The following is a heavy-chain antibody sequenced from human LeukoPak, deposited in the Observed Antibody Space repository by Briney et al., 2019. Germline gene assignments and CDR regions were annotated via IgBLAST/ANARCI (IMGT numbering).Heavy chain of an antibody. CDR3: ARHRFYLDSSRGKNWFDP. CDR2: ISYIGST. J-gene: IGHJ5*02. D-gene: IGHD6-19*01. CDR1: GGSISSSSYY. V-gene: IGHV4-39*01. Sequence: PSETLSLTCTVSGGSISSSSYYWGWIRQPPGKGLEWIGTISYIGSTFYNPSLRSRVSISVDTSKNQFSLKLSSVTAADTAVYYCARHRFYLDSSRGKNWFDPWGQGTLVTVSS.